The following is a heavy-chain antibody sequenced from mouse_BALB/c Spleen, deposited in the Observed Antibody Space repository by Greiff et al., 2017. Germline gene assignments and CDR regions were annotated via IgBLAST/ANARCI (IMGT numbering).Heavy chain of an antibody. CDR2: INPYNGAT. D-gene: IGHD1-1*01. Sequence: EVQRVESGPELVKPGASVKISCKASGYSFTGYYMHWVKQSHVKSLEWIGRINPYNGATSYNQNFKDKASLTVDKSSSTAYMELHSLTSEDSAVYYCARAYYYGSSPGAMDYWGQGTSVTVSS. V-gene: IGHV1-31*01. CDR3: ARAYYYGSSPGAMDY. J-gene: IGHJ4*01. CDR1: GYSFTGYY.